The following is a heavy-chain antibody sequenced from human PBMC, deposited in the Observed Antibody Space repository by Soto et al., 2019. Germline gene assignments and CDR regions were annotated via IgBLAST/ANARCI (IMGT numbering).Heavy chain of an antibody. J-gene: IGHJ6*02. CDR1: GYTFTSYG. D-gene: IGHD2-2*01. CDR2: INPNSGGT. Sequence: GASVKVSCKASGYTFTSYGISWVRQAPGQGLEWMGWINPNSGGTNYAQKFQGWVTMTRDTSISTAYMELSRLRSDDTAVYYCARDASVGSSTYYYYGMDVWGQGTTVTVSS. V-gene: IGHV1-2*04. CDR3: ARDASVGSSTYYYYGMDV.